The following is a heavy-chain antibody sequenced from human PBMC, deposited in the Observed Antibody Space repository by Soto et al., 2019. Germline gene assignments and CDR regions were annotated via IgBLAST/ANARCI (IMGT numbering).Heavy chain of an antibody. CDR2: IGVSGADT. V-gene: IGHV3-23*01. J-gene: IGHJ4*02. Sequence: EVQLLESGGDLVQPGGSLRLSCVASGFIFSDYPMTWVRQAPGKGLEWVSTIGVSGADTYYADSVKGRFTITRDNSKKTVDVQMDSLRAEDTAVYYFAKRAMTGVWLVFYHWGQGALVAVSS. CDR1: GFIFSDYP. D-gene: IGHD3-9*01. CDR3: AKRAMTGVWLVFYH.